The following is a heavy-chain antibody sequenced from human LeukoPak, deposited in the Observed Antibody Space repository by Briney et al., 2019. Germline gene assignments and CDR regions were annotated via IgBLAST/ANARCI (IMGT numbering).Heavy chain of an antibody. Sequence: ASVKVSCKASGGTFSSYAISWVRQAPGQGLEWMGGIIPIFGTANYAQKFQGRVTMTRDTSISTAYMELSRLRSDDTAVYYCARDYYDSSGYYAIDYWGQGTLVTVSS. V-gene: IGHV1-69*05. D-gene: IGHD3-22*01. CDR1: GGTFSSYA. CDR3: ARDYYDSSGYYAIDY. J-gene: IGHJ4*02. CDR2: IIPIFGTA.